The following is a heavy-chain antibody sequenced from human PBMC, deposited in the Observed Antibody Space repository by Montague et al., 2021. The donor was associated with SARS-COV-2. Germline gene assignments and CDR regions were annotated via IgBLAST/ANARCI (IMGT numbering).Heavy chain of an antibody. CDR1: GGSFGDDH. D-gene: IGHD3-22*01. Sequence: SETLSLTCGVYGGSFGDDHWSWIRQPPGKGLEWIGDIKQSGSTNSNPSLKSRVTISVDTSRNQFSLKLTSVTAADTAVYFCARGHLSVSMIVVVFTSASYYFDYWGQGALVTVSS. CDR3: ARGHLSVSMIVVVFTSASYYFDY. CDR2: IKQSGST. V-gene: IGHV4-34*01. J-gene: IGHJ4*02.